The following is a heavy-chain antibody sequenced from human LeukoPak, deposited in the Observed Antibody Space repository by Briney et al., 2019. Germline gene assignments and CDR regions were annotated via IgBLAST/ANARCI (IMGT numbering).Heavy chain of an antibody. Sequence: GGSLRLSCAASGVTLSSYAMSWARQAPGKGLEWVSGISSSGSGGNTYYADSVKGRFTISRDSSKNTLFLHMNTLRAEDKAIYYCAQDRKVGASYWYFDLWGRGTLVTVSS. CDR3: AQDRKVGASYWYFDL. J-gene: IGHJ2*01. D-gene: IGHD1-26*01. CDR1: GVTLSSYA. V-gene: IGHV3-23*01. CDR2: ISSSGSGGNT.